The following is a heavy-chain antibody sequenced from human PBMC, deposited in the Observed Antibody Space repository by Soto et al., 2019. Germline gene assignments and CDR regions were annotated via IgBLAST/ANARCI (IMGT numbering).Heavy chain of an antibody. CDR2: ISGSGGST. CDR3: AKDPKEMVRGVIIPPKDRSYYYYGMDV. CDR1: GFTFSSYA. V-gene: IGHV3-23*01. J-gene: IGHJ6*02. Sequence: GGSLRLSCAASGFTFSSYAMSWVRQAPGKGLEWVSAISGSGGSTYYADSVKGRFTISRDNSKNTLYLQMNSLRAEDTAVYYCAKDPKEMVRGVIIPPKDRSYYYYGMDVWGQGTTVTVSS. D-gene: IGHD3-10*01.